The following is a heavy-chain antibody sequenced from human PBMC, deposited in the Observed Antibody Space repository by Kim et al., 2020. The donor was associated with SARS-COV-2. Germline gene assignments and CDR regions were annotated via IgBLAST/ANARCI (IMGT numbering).Heavy chain of an antibody. V-gene: IGHV3-23*01. D-gene: IGHD3-22*01. J-gene: IGHJ5*02. CDR2: ISGSGGTT. Sequence: GGSLRLSCAASGFTFSSYAMSWVRQAPGKGLEWVSGISGSGGTTFYAASVKGRFTISRDNSNNTLYLQMNSLRAEDTAVYYCAKDLDRRFCSWDQGALVSVSA. CDR1: GFTFSSYA. CDR3: AKDLDRRFCS.